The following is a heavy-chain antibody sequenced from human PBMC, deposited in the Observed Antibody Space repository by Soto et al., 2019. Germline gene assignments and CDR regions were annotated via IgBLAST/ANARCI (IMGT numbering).Heavy chain of an antibody. D-gene: IGHD6-19*01. V-gene: IGHV3-72*01. Sequence: EVQLVESGGGLVQPGGSLRLSCAASRFTFSDHYMDWVRQAPGKGLEWVGRTRDKVHGYSTEYAASVRGRFTVSRDESKNLLYLQMNSLRTEDTAVYYCGRASKFSSGWYFDYWGQGTLVAVSS. CDR1: RFTFSDHY. J-gene: IGHJ4*02. CDR2: TRDKVHGYST. CDR3: GRASKFSSGWYFDY.